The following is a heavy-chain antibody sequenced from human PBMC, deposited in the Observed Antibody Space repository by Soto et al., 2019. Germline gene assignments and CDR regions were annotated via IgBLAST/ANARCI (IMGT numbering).Heavy chain of an antibody. D-gene: IGHD2-8*01. Sequence: QLGGSLRLSCAASGFTFSTYSLTWVRQAPGKGLEWVSYISGRSSAIYYADSVKGRFTISRDNAKNMVFLQMNSLRAEDTALYYCAKNGLDNSPSAIDSWGPGTLVTVSS. CDR1: GFTFSTYS. V-gene: IGHV3-48*01. CDR3: AKNGLDNSPSAIDS. J-gene: IGHJ4*02. CDR2: ISGRSSAI.